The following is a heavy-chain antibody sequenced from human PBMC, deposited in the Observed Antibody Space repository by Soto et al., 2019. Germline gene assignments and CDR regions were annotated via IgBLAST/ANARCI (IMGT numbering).Heavy chain of an antibody. CDR3: ARQWSNSGGIGYDI. V-gene: IGHV6-1*01. CDR1: GDSVSSTRVT. Sequence: SPTLSLTCVISGDSVSSTRVTWNWIRQSPSGGLEWLGKTYYTSTWNNVYAGSVKSRITINPDTSKNQVSLQVNSVTPEDTSVYYCARQWSNSGGIGYDIWGKGTMVTAS. J-gene: IGHJ3*02. CDR2: TYYTSTWNN. D-gene: IGHD6-25*01.